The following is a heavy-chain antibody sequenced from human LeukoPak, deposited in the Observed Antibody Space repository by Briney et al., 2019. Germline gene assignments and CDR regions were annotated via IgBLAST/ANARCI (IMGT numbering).Heavy chain of an antibody. V-gene: IGHV3-11*01. CDR1: GFTFSDFY. Sequence: KSGGSLRLSCAASGFTFSDFYMNWLRQSPGKGLEWVSTISRGGNSVYYAESVKGRFTISRDNAKNSLYLQMNSLRAEDTAVYYCARDQYLDYRGQGTLVTVSS. J-gene: IGHJ4*02. CDR3: ARDQYLDY. CDR2: ISRGGNSV. D-gene: IGHD4-11*01.